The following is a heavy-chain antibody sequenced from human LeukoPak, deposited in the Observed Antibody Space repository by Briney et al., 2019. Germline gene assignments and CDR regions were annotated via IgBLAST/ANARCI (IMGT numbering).Heavy chain of an antibody. CDR1: GFSFSTYG. CDR3: ARDGPHCGGDCPPMAFDY. V-gene: IGHV3-33*01. CDR2: IWYDGSNK. D-gene: IGHD2-21*02. J-gene: IGHJ4*02. Sequence: GRSLKLSCAASGFSFSTYGMHWVRQAPGKGLEWVAVIWYDGSNKYYADSVKGRFTISRDNSKNTLYLQMNSLRAEDTAVYYCARDGPHCGGDCPPMAFDYWGQGTLVTVSS.